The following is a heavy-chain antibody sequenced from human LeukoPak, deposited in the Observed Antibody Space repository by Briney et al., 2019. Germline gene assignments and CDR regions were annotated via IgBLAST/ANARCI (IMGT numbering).Heavy chain of an antibody. CDR1: GYTFTSYA. V-gene: IGHV7-4-1*02. Sequence: ASVKVSCKASGYTFTSYAMNWVRQAPGQGLEWMGWINTNTGNPTYAQGFTGRFVFSLDTSVSTAYLQISSLKAEDTAVYYCARVGCSSTSCSLDYWGQGTLVTVSS. J-gene: IGHJ4*02. CDR3: ARVGCSSTSCSLDY. CDR2: INTNTGNP. D-gene: IGHD2-2*01.